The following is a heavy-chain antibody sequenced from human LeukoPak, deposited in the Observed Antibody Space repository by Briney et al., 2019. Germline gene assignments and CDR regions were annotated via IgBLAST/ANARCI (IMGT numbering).Heavy chain of an antibody. Sequence: GASVKVSCKVSGYTLTELSMHWVRQAPGKGLEWMGGFDPEDGETIYAQKFQGRVTMTRNTSISTAYMELSSLRSEDTAVYYCARVPPKRQQLVHRPYRFDPWGQGTLVTVSS. D-gene: IGHD6-13*01. CDR2: FDPEDGET. V-gene: IGHV1-24*01. CDR3: ARVPPKRQQLVHRPYRFDP. CDR1: GYTLTELS. J-gene: IGHJ5*02.